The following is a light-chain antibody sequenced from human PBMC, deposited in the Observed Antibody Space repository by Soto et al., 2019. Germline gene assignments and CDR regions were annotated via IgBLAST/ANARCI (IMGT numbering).Light chain of an antibody. J-gene: IGKJ4*01. CDR1: QSISSW. V-gene: IGKV1-5*01. Sequence: DIQMTQSPSTLSASVGDRVTITCRASQSISSWLAWYQQKPGKAPKLLIYDASSLESGVPSRFSGSGSGTEFTLTNRSLQPDDFATYYCQQYNSSPLTFGGGTQVEIK. CDR3: QQYNSSPLT. CDR2: DAS.